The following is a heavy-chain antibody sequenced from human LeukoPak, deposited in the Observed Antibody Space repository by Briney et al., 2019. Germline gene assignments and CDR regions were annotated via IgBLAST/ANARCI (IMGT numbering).Heavy chain of an antibody. CDR2: ISTSSSYI. D-gene: IGHD2-15*01. Sequence: GGSLRLSCAASGFTFSRYSMKWVRQAPGKGLEWVSFISTSSSYIYYADSVKGRFTVSRDNAKNSLYLQMNSLRAEDTAVYYCARELPNCSGGSCYSGYWVYWGQGTLVAVSS. CDR3: ARELPNCSGGSCYSGYWVY. CDR1: GFTFSRYS. J-gene: IGHJ4*02. V-gene: IGHV3-21*01.